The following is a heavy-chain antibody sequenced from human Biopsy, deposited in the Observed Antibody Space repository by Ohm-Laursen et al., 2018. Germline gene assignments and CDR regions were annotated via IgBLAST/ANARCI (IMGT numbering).Heavy chain of an antibody. D-gene: IGHD2/OR15-2a*01. CDR1: GATFSSIG. CDR2: ISPISDTA. J-gene: IGHJ5*01. CDR3: ARTFGESFYGLSCDP. V-gene: IGHV1-69*04. Sequence: SVKVSCKASGATFSSIGITWVRQVPGQGLEWMGRISPISDTAHYAQKFQGRVTLSADKSTGTAFMELSSLRSEDTAVYYCARTFGESFYGLSCDPWGQGSLVTVSS.